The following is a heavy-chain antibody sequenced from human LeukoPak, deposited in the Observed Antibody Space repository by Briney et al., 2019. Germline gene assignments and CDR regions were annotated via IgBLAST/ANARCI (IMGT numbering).Heavy chain of an antibody. CDR2: ISGSVGST. CDR3: AKWPRWSIAVAGKFDY. CDR1: GFTLSSYA. Sequence: PGGSLRLSRAPSGFTLSSYAMRWVRPAPREGLEWVSAISGSVGSTYYADSVKGRFTISRDNSKNTLYLQMNSLRAEDTAVYYCAKWPRWSIAVAGKFDYWGQGTLVTVSS. D-gene: IGHD6-19*01. J-gene: IGHJ4*02. V-gene: IGHV3-23*01.